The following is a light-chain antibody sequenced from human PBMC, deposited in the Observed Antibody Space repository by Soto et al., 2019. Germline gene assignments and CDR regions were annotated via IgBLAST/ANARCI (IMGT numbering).Light chain of an antibody. CDR3: QQYNDWPPA. J-gene: IGKJ4*01. CDR2: DAS. V-gene: IGKV3-11*01. Sequence: EIVLTQSPATLSSSPGDRVTVTWRASQRVSSLLAWYQQKRGQAPTLLIYDASSRAPGVPPRFSGSGSGTDFTLTISSLLPDDFAAYYCQQYNDWPPAFGGGTKVDI. CDR1: QRVSSL.